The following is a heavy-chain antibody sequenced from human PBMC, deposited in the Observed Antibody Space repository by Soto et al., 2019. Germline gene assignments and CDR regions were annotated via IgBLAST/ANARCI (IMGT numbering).Heavy chain of an antibody. Sequence: GGSLRLSCAASGFTFSSYAMNWVRQAPGKGLEWVAVISYDGSNKYYADPVRGRFTISRDNSKNTLYLQMNSLRAEDTAVYYCARGLYDSSGYYYFDFWGQGTMVTVSS. CDR2: ISYDGSNK. D-gene: IGHD3-22*01. J-gene: IGHJ4*03. CDR1: GFTFSSYA. CDR3: ARGLYDSSGYYYFDF. V-gene: IGHV3-30-3*01.